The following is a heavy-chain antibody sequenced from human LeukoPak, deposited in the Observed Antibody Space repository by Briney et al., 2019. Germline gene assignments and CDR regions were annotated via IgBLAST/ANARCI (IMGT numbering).Heavy chain of an antibody. D-gene: IGHD5-12*01. Sequence: GASVKVSCKASGGTFSSYAISWVRQAPGQGLEWMGGIIPIFGTANYAQKFQGRVTITADKSTSTAYMELSSLRSEDTAVYYCARGVGGYVDYYMDVWGKGTTVTVSS. J-gene: IGHJ6*03. CDR3: ARGVGGYVDYYMDV. V-gene: IGHV1-69*06. CDR1: GGTFSSYA. CDR2: IIPIFGTA.